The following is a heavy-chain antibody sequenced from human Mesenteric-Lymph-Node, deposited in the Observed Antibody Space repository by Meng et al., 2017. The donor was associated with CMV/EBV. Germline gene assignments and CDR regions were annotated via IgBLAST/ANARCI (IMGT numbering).Heavy chain of an antibody. CDR2: IYHSGST. V-gene: IGHV4-4*02. CDR3: ARVKKWLRYYFDY. CDR1: GGSISSSNW. J-gene: IGHJ4*02. D-gene: IGHD5-12*01. Sequence: VSGGSISSSNWWSWVRQPPGKGLEWIGEIYHSGSTNYNPSLKSRVTISVDKSKNQFSLKLSSVTAADTAVYYCARVKKWLRYYFDYWGQGTLVTVSS.